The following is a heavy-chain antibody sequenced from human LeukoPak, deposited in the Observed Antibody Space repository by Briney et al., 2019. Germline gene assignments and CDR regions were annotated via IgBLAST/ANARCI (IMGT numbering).Heavy chain of an antibody. V-gene: IGHV3-53*01. Sequence: GGSLRLSCAASGFTVSSNYMSWVRQAPGKGLEWVSVIYSGGKTYYADSVKGRFTISRDNSKNTLYLQMNSLRAEDAAVYYCARVILAEEPSGMDVWGQGTTVTVSS. J-gene: IGHJ6*02. CDR2: IYSGGKT. D-gene: IGHD1-26*01. CDR1: GFTVSSNY. CDR3: ARVILAEEPSGMDV.